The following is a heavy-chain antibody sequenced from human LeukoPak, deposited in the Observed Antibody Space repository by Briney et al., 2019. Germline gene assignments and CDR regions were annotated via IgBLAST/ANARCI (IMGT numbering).Heavy chain of an antibody. Sequence: ASVKVSCKVSGYTLTVLSMHWVRQAPGKGLEWMGGFDPEYGETIYAQKFQGRVTMTEDTSTDTAYMELSSLGSEDTAMYYCATYTDAYWGQGTVVTVSS. CDR2: FDPEYGET. D-gene: IGHD3-16*01. J-gene: IGHJ4*02. CDR3: ATYTDAY. CDR1: GYTLTVLS. V-gene: IGHV1-24*01.